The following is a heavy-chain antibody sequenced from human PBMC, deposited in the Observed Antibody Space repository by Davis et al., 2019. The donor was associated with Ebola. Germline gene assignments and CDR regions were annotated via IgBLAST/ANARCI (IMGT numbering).Heavy chain of an antibody. Sequence: AASVKVSCKASGHTFTGYYMHWVRQAPGQGLEWMGRINPNSGGTNYAQKFQGRVTMTRDTSISTAYMELSRLRSDDTAVYYCARFPHRGSYYDWFDPWGQGTLVTVSS. CDR3: ARFPHRGSYYDWFDP. D-gene: IGHD1-26*01. V-gene: IGHV1-2*06. CDR2: INPNSGGT. CDR1: GHTFTGYY. J-gene: IGHJ5*02.